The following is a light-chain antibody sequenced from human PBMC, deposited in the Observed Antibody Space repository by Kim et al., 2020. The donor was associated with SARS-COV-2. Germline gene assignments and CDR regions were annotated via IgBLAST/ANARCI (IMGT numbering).Light chain of an antibody. CDR1: SSNIGNNA. CDR3: ATWDDSLRAWV. J-gene: IGLJ3*02. Sequence: RCTIASSGTSSNIGNNAVNWYQRLPGKAPKLLLFKDDLLPAGVSDRFSGSRSGTSASLAISGLQSEDEADYYCATWDDSLRAWVFGGGTKLTVL. CDR2: KDD. V-gene: IGLV1-36*01.